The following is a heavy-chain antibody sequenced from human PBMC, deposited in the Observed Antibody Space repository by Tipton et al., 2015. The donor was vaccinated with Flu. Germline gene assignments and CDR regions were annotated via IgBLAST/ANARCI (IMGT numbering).Heavy chain of an antibody. Sequence: TLSLTCTVSGGSISSHTYYWSWIRQPAGKGLEWIGRIYTSGNTNYNPSLKSRLTISVDTSKNQFSLKMQSVTAADMAVYYCARRDYSNYVSDPKAWFDPWGQGTLVTVSS. J-gene: IGHJ5*02. CDR1: GGSISSHTYY. V-gene: IGHV4-61*02. CDR2: IYTSGNT. CDR3: ARRDYSNYVSDPKAWFDP. D-gene: IGHD4-11*01.